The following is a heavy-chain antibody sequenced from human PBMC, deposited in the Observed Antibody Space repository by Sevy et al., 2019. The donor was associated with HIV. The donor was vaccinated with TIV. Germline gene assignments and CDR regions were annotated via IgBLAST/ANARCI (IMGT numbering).Heavy chain of an antibody. CDR3: AYCSSWLFDY. V-gene: IGHV3-48*02. Sequence: GGSLRLSCAASGFTFSSYSMNWVRQAPGKGLEWVSYISSSSSTINYADSVKGGFTISRDNAKNSLYLQMNSLRDEDTAVYYCAYCSSWLFDYWGQGTLVTVSS. J-gene: IGHJ4*02. CDR2: ISSSSSTI. D-gene: IGHD6-13*01. CDR1: GFTFSSYS.